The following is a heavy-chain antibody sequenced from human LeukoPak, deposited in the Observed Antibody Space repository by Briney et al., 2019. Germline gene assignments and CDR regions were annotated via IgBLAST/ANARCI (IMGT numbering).Heavy chain of an antibody. CDR1: GFTVSSNY. D-gene: IGHD1-26*01. J-gene: IGHJ6*02. CDR3: ARDLRVVGATRGYYYYGMDV. V-gene: IGHV3-66*01. CDR2: IYSGGST. Sequence: GGSLRLSCAASGFTVSSNYMSWVRQAPGKGLEWVSVIYSGGSTYYADSVKGRFTISRDNSKNTLYLQMNSLRAEDTAVYYCARDLRVVGATRGYYYYGMDVWGQGTTVTVSS.